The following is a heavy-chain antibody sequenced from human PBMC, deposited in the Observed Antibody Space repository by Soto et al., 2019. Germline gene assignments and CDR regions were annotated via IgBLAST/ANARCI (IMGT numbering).Heavy chain of an antibody. Sequence: PSETLSLTXNVSGGSITNNNWWSWVRQPPGKGLEWIGAIYHSGHTNFNPSLKSRATLSLDYSENQFSLKLTSATAADTAIYYCASIAYSASGFDYWGQGTLVTVSS. CDR2: IYHSGHT. CDR1: GGSITNNNW. V-gene: IGHV4-4*02. J-gene: IGHJ4*02. CDR3: ASIAYSASGFDY. D-gene: IGHD1-26*01.